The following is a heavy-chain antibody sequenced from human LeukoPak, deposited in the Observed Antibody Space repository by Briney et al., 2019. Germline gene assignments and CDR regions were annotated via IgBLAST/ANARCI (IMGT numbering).Heavy chain of an antibody. D-gene: IGHD2-21*02. CDR3: ARDFCGGDCYSGFDY. V-gene: IGHV3-11*04. Sequence: GGSLRLFCAASGFTFSDYYMSWIRQAPGKGLEWVSYISSSGSTIYYADSVKGRFTISRDNAKNSLYLQMNSLRAEDTAVYYCARDFCGGDCYSGFDYWGQGTLVTVSS. CDR1: GFTFSDYY. CDR2: ISSSGSTI. J-gene: IGHJ4*02.